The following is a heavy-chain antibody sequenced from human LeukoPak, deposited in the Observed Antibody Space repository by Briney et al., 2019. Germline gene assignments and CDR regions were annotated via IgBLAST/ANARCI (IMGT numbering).Heavy chain of an antibody. CDR2: ISYDGSNK. Sequence: GGSLRLSCAASGFTFSSYAMHWVRQAPGKGLEWVAVISYDGSNKYYADSVKGRFTISRDNSKNTLYLQMNSLRAEDTAVYYCARDRPRGGSNDAFDIWGQGTMVTVSS. CDR3: ARDRPRGGSNDAFDI. D-gene: IGHD1-26*01. V-gene: IGHV3-30-3*01. J-gene: IGHJ3*02. CDR1: GFTFSSYA.